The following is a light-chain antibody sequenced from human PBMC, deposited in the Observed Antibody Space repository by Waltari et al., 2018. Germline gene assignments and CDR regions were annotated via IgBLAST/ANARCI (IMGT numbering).Light chain of an antibody. CDR2: GAS. V-gene: IGKV1-17*01. CDR1: QGIGNA. Sequence: DIQMTQSPSSLSASVGDRVTITCRASQGIGNALGWFQQKPGRAPKRLIYGASTLQSGVPSRFSGSGSGTEFTLTISSLQPEDFATYYCLQHNSYSYTFGQ. J-gene: IGKJ2*01. CDR3: LQHNSYSYT.